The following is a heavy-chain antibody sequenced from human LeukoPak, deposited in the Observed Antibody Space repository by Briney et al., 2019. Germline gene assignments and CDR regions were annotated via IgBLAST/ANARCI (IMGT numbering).Heavy chain of an antibody. CDR2: INYRGST. V-gene: IGHV4-59*01. CDR3: ARADASGWPKGWFDP. J-gene: IGHJ5*02. CDR1: GGSISSYY. Sequence: PETLSLTCTVSGGSISSYYWSWIRQPPERRLEWIGYINYRGSTNYNPSLKRRVTISVDTSKIQFALKLNSVTAADTATYYCARADASGWPKGWFDPWGQGTLVIVSS. D-gene: IGHD6-19*01.